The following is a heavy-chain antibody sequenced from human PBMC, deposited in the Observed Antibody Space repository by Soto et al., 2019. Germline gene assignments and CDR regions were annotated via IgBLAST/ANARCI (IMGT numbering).Heavy chain of an antibody. CDR3: ARENYYGSGSYYRDAFDI. J-gene: IGHJ3*02. D-gene: IGHD3-10*01. V-gene: IGHV1-69*01. CDR2: IIPMSGTA. CDR1: GGTLSSYG. Sequence: QVQLVQSGAEGKKPGSSVKVSCKASGGTLSSYGIHWVRQAPGEGLEWMGGIIPMSGTANYAQKFQGRVAITVDESTRAAYMELSSLASEDTAMYYCARENYYGSGSYYRDAFDIWGQGTMVTVSS.